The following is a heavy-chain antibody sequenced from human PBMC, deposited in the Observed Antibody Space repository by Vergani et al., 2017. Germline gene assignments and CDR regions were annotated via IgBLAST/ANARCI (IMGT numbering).Heavy chain of an antibody. Sequence: QVQLVQSGAEVKKPGSSVKVSCKASGGTFSSYAISWVRRAPGQGLEWMGGIIPIFGTANYAQKFQGRVTITADESTSTACMELGSLRSEDTAVYYCAMRGGGQLWLDYWGQGTLVTVSS. CDR3: AMRGGGQLWLDY. CDR2: IIPIFGTA. D-gene: IGHD5-18*01. CDR1: GGTFSSYA. V-gene: IGHV1-69*01. J-gene: IGHJ4*02.